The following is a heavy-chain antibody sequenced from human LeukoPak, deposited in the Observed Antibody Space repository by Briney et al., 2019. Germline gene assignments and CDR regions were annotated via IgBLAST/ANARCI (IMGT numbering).Heavy chain of an antibody. D-gene: IGHD6-13*01. CDR2: IYTSGST. Sequence: SETLSLTCTVSGGSISSYYWSWIRQPAGKGLEWIGRIYTSGSTNYNPSLKSRVTMSVDTSKNQFSLKLSSVTAADTAVYYCARDGQHRYSSSWRYYYYGMDVWGQGTTVTVSS. CDR3: ARDGQHRYSSSWRYYYYGMDV. J-gene: IGHJ6*02. V-gene: IGHV4-4*07. CDR1: GGSISSYY.